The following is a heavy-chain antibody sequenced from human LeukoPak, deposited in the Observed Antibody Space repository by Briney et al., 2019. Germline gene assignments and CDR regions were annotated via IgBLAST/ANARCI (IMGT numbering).Heavy chain of an antibody. CDR3: ASSYCSGGSCYHDY. V-gene: IGHV4-34*01. CDR2: INHSGST. Sequence: PSETLSLTCAVYGGSFSGYYWSWIRQPPGKGLEWIGEINHSGSTNYNPSLKSRVTISVDTSKNQFSLKLSSVTAADTAVYYCASSYCSGGSCYHDYWGQGTLVTVSS. J-gene: IGHJ4*02. D-gene: IGHD2-15*01. CDR1: GGSFSGYY.